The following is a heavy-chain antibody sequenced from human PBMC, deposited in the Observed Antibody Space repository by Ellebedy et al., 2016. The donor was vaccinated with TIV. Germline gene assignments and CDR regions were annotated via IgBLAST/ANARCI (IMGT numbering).Heavy chain of an antibody. CDR3: AKDYGDYVY. J-gene: IGHJ4*02. Sequence: GESLKISXAASGFTFSSYAMSWVRQAPGKGLEWVSAISGSGGSTYYADSVKGRFTISRDNSKNTLYLQMNSLRAEDTAVYYCAKDYGDYVYWGQGTLVTVSS. V-gene: IGHV3-23*01. D-gene: IGHD4-17*01. CDR1: GFTFSSYA. CDR2: ISGSGGST.